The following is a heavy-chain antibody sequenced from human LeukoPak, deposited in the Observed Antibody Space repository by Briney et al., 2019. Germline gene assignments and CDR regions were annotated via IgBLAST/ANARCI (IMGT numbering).Heavy chain of an antibody. CDR3: ARVGSGGSGSYLYNWFDP. J-gene: IGHJ5*02. CDR1: GGSISSGDYY. CDR2: IYYSGST. Sequence: SQTLSLTCTVSGGSISSGDYYWSWIRQPPGKGLEWIGYIYYSGSTYYNPSLKSRVTISVDTSKSQFSLKLSSVTAADTAVYYCARVGSGGSGSYLYNWFDPWGQGTLVTVSS. D-gene: IGHD3-10*01. V-gene: IGHV4-30-4*01.